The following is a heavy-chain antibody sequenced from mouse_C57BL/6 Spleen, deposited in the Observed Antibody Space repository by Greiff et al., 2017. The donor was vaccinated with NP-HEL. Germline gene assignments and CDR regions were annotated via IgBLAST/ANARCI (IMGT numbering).Heavy chain of an antibody. Sequence: QVQLKESGAELVKPGASVKISCKASGYAFSSYWMNWVKQRPGKGLEWIGQIYPGDGDTNYNGKFKGKATLTADKSSSTAYMQLSSLTSEDSAVYFCAKNSYYYAMDYWGQGTSVTVSS. V-gene: IGHV1-80*01. J-gene: IGHJ4*01. CDR3: AKNSYYYAMDY. CDR2: IYPGDGDT. CDR1: GYAFSSYW.